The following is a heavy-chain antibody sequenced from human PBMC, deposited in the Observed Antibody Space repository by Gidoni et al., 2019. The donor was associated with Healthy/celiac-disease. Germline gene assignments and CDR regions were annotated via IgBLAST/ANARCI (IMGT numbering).Heavy chain of an antibody. CDR2: IWYDGSNK. D-gene: IGHD6-13*01. V-gene: IGHV3-33*01. CDR3: ARAPSEQQLVSLDY. Sequence: QVQLVESGGGVVQPGRSLRLSCAASGFTFSSYGMHWVRQAPGKGLAWGAVIWYDGSNKYYADSVKGRFTISRDNSKNTLYLQMNSLRAEDTAVYYCARAPSEQQLVSLDYWGQGTLVTVSS. J-gene: IGHJ4*02. CDR1: GFTFSSYG.